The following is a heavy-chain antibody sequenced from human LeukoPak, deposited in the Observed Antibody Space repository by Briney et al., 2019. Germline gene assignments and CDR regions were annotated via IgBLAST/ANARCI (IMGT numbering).Heavy chain of an antibody. Sequence: WVKVSCKASGGTFNTYAINWMRQAPGQGLEWLGRIIPVNGVVNYAQRFQGRVTISADKSTNTAYMELNSLTFEDTAMYYCARILYWGQGTPVTVSS. J-gene: IGHJ4*02. CDR3: ARILY. CDR2: IIPVNGVV. CDR1: GGTFNTYA. V-gene: IGHV1-69*04.